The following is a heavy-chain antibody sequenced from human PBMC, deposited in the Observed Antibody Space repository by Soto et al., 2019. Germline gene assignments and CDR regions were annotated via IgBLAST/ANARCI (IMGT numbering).Heavy chain of an antibody. Sequence: QVQLVQTRAKVKKPGASVQVSCKAYGYTFTSYGISWVRQAPGQGLVWTGWISAYNGNTNYAQKRQGRVTRTTDTCTSTAYMELRRLRSDVTAVYYCARDLTPPGYWGQGTLGTVSS. V-gene: IGHV1-18*01. CDR1: GYTFTSYG. CDR2: ISAYNGNT. CDR3: ARDLTPPGY. D-gene: IGHD3-16*01. J-gene: IGHJ4*02.